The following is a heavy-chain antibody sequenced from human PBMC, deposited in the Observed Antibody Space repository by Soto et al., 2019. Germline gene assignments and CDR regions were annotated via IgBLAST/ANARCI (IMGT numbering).Heavy chain of an antibody. Sequence: QVQLGQSGAEVKKPGASVKVSCKASGYAFSQFYIHWMRQAPGQGLEWMGWINPNRGRTKFAQNFQGWVTMTRDTSIKTVYMELSGLRSDATAVYYCARESGGTTATLDYYYFYMDVWGKGTTVTVSS. CDR2: INPNRGRT. D-gene: IGHD4-17*01. CDR3: ARESGGTTATLDYYYFYMDV. J-gene: IGHJ6*03. V-gene: IGHV1-2*04. CDR1: GYAFSQFY.